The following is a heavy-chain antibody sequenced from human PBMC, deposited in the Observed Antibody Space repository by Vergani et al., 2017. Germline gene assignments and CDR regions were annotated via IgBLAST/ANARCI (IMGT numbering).Heavy chain of an antibody. CDR2: ISSSSSYI. Sequence: EVQLVESGGGLVKPGGSLRLSCAASGFTFSSYSMNWVRQAPGKGLEWVSSISSSSSYIYYADSVKGRFTISRDNAKNSLYLQMNSLRAEDTAVYYCARDEGYDYIWGSSHFDYWGQGTTVTVSS. CDR1: GFTFSSYS. J-gene: IGHJ4*03. D-gene: IGHD3-16*01. V-gene: IGHV3-21*01. CDR3: ARDEGYDYIWGSSHFDY.